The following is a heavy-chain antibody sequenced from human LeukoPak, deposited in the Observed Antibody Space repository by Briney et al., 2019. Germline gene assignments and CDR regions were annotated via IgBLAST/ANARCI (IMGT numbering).Heavy chain of an antibody. CDR1: GFTFSDYY. CDR2: IRKKVHGGPT. Sequence: GGSLRLSCAASGFTFSDYYMSWIRQAPGKGLEWVAFIRKKVHGGPTEYAASVKGRFTISRDDSKSIAYLQMNSLKTEDTAVYYCSRAPYSSGWSDYWGQGTLVTVSS. CDR3: SRAPYSSGWSDY. J-gene: IGHJ4*02. V-gene: IGHV3-71*01. D-gene: IGHD6-19*01.